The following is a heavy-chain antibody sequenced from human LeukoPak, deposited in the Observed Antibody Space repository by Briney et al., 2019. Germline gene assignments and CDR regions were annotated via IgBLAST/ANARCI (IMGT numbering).Heavy chain of an antibody. V-gene: IGHV3-7*05. J-gene: IGHJ4*02. D-gene: IGHD6-19*01. Sequence: PGGSLRLSCAASGFTFSSYWMNWVRQAPGKGLEWVANINQDGSEKYYVDSVKGRFTISRDNAKNSLYLQMNSLRAEDTAVYYCAKVYSSVWTHIGHFDYWGQGTLITVSS. CDR3: AKVYSSVWTHIGHFDY. CDR2: INQDGSEK. CDR1: GFTFSSYW.